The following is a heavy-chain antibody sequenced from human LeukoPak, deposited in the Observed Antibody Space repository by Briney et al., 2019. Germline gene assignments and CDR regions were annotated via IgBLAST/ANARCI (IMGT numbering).Heavy chain of an antibody. V-gene: IGHV3-23*01. D-gene: IGHD5-18*01. CDR3: AKRRGYNYGDFDY. CDR2: ISDSGDST. J-gene: IGHJ4*02. CDR1: GFSFSSYG. Sequence: GGSLRLSCAASGFSFSSYGMSWVRQAPGKGLEWVSGISDSGDSTYYADSVKGRFTISRDISKNTLFLQMNSLRAEDTAEYYCAKRRGYNYGDFDYWGQGTLVTVSS.